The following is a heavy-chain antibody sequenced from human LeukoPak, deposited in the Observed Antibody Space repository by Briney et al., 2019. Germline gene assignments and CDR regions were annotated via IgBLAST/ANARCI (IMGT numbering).Heavy chain of an antibody. J-gene: IGHJ4*02. D-gene: IGHD7-27*01. CDR1: GFTFSSCS. CDR3: ARGGRQTGLGY. CDR2: ISSSSSYI. V-gene: IGHV3-21*01. Sequence: GGSLRLSCAASGFTFSSCSMNWVRQAPGKGLEWVSSISSSSSYIYYADSVKGRFTISRDNAKNSLYLQMNSLRAEDTAVYYCARGGRQTGLGYWGQGTLVTVSS.